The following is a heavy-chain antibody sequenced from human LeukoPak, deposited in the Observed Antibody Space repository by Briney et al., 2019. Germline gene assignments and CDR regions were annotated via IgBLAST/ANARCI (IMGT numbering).Heavy chain of an antibody. D-gene: IGHD4-17*01. Sequence: GGSLRLSCAASGFTFSTSAMNWVRQAPGKGLEWVSSINNVRSHIYYADSVKGRFTISRDNAKNSLYLQMNSLRAEDTAVYYCAKEGAVPAGWHAFDIWGQGTMVTVSS. V-gene: IGHV3-21*01. CDR2: INNVRSHI. CDR1: GFTFSTSA. J-gene: IGHJ3*02. CDR3: AKEGAVPAGWHAFDI.